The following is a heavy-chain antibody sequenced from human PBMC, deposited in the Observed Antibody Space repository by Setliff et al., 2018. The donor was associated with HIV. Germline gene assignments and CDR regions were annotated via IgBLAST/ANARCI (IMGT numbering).Heavy chain of an antibody. CDR3: ARGSRQLTIFGVVFKTNYYFMDV. V-gene: IGHV4-34*01. J-gene: IGHJ6*03. D-gene: IGHD3-3*01. CDR2: INHDRTT. Sequence: SETLSLTCAVYGGYFSGYYWSWIRQPPGKGLEWIGEINHDRTTNYNPSLKSRVTISVDTSKNQFSLTLNSVTAADTAVYYCARGSRQLTIFGVVFKTNYYFMDVWGKGTAVTVS. CDR1: GGYFSGYY.